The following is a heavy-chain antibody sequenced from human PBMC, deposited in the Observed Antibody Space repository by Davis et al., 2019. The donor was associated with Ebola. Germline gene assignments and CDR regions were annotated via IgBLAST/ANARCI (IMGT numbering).Heavy chain of an antibody. CDR1: GFSLSTTGMC. V-gene: IGHV2-70*20. Sequence: SGPTLVKPTQTLTLTCTFSGFSLSTTGMCVSWVRQPPGKALEWLAVIDWDDDKYYNTFLKTRLTVSKDTSKDQVVLTMTNMDPVDTATYYCARMTAAGIYYYYGMDVWGQGTTVTVSS. D-gene: IGHD6-13*01. CDR2: IDWDDDK. CDR3: ARMTAAGIYYYYGMDV. J-gene: IGHJ6*02.